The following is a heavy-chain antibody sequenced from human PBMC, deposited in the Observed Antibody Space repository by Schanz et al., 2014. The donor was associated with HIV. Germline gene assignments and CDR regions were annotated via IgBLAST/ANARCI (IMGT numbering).Heavy chain of an antibody. CDR1: GFTFTSSA. CDR2: IGGGSGNT. D-gene: IGHD3-10*01. CDR3: AADSEWFEESPSAFDI. Sequence: QIQLVQSGPEVKKPGTSVKVSCKASGFTFTSSAVQWVRQARGQGLEWIGWIGGGSGNTNYAQKFQERVTITRDMSTSTACMELSSLRSEDTAVYYCAADSEWFEESPSAFDIWGQGTMVTVSS. J-gene: IGHJ3*02. V-gene: IGHV1-58*01.